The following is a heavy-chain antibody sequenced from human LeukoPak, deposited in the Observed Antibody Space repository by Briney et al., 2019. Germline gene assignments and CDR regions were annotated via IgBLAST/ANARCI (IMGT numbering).Heavy chain of an antibody. Sequence: RASVKVSCKASGGTFSSYATSWVRQAPGQGLEWMGRIIPILGIANYAQKFQGRVTITADKSTSTAYMELSSLRSEDTAVYYCAGDLNYCSGGSCYSFDPWGQGTLVTVSS. J-gene: IGHJ5*02. D-gene: IGHD2-15*01. CDR1: GGTFSSYA. CDR2: IIPILGIA. CDR3: AGDLNYCSGGSCYSFDP. V-gene: IGHV1-69*04.